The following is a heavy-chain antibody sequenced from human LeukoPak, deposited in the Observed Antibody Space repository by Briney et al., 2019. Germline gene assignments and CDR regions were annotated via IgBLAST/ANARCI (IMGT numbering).Heavy chain of an antibody. CDR1: GFIFGDYG. D-gene: IGHD5-12*01. Sequence: GGSLRLSCTISGFIFGDYGFNWVRQAPGKGLEWVGFIRRKAHDWTPQYAASVQGRFTISRDDSKSVAYLQMNTLKTEDTGIYYCTRAGGYDNYLDYWGQGTLVTVYS. J-gene: IGHJ4*02. V-gene: IGHV3-49*04. CDR3: TRAGGYDNYLDY. CDR2: IRRKAHDWTP.